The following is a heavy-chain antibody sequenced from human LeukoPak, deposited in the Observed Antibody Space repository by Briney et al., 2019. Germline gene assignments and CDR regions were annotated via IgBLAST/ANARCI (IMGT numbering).Heavy chain of an antibody. V-gene: IGHV3-21*01. CDR3: ASQGAVDAFDI. D-gene: IGHD1-26*01. CDR2: ISSSSSYI. CDR1: GFTFSSYI. J-gene: IGHJ3*02. Sequence: GGSLRLSCAASGFTFSSYIMNWVRQAPGEGLEWVSSISSSSSYIYYADSVEGRFTISRDNAKNSLYLQMNSLRAEDTAVYYCASQGAVDAFDIWGQGTMVTVSS.